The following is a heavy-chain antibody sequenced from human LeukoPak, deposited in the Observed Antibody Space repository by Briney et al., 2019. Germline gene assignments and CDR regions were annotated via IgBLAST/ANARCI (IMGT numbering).Heavy chain of an antibody. CDR3: AREKYYGAGSGFDH. CDR2: ISSSSGTI. CDR1: GFTFSSFI. J-gene: IGHJ4*02. D-gene: IGHD3-10*01. Sequence: GGSLRLSCAASGFTFSSFIMNWVRQAPGKGLEWVSYISSSSGTIYYADSVKGRFTISRDNAKNSLYLQMNSLRAEDTAVYYCAREKYYGAGSGFDHWGQGTLVTVSS. V-gene: IGHV3-48*01.